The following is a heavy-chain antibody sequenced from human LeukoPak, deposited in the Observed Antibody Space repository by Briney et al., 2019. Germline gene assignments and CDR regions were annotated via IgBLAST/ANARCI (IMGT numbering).Heavy chain of an antibody. D-gene: IGHD6-6*01. Sequence: GGSLRLSCAASGFTFSSYWMHWVRQAPGKGLVWVSHINSEGSSTNYADSVKGRFTISRDNAKNTLYLQMNSLRAEDTAVYYCARTGIAARPTVWFDPWGQGTLVTVSS. J-gene: IGHJ5*02. CDR1: GFTFSSYW. CDR3: ARTGIAARPTVWFDP. CDR2: INSEGSST. V-gene: IGHV3-74*01.